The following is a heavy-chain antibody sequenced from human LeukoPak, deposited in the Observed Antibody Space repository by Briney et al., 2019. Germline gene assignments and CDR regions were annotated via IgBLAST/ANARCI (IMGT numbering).Heavy chain of an antibody. CDR2: ISGSGGRT. V-gene: IGHV3-23*01. D-gene: IGHD4-17*01. CDR3: AREITVTTLGHYYYGMDV. Sequence: GGSLRLSCAASGFTFSSYAMSWVRQAPGKGLEWVSGISGSGGRTYYGDSVKGRLTISRDNSKNTLYLQMNSLRAEDTAVYYCAREITVTTLGHYYYGMDVWGQGTTVTVSS. J-gene: IGHJ6*02. CDR1: GFTFSSYA.